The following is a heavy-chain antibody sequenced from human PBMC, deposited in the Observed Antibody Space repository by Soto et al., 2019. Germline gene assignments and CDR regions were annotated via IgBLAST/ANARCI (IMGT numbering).Heavy chain of an antibody. J-gene: IGHJ5*02. Sequence: QVQLVQSGAEVKKPGSSVKVSCKASGGTFSSYAIIWVRQAPGQGLEWMGGIIPSFGTANYAQKVQGRVTITADESTSPDYMELSSLPSEDKAVYYCPRAPPLVGRIAAAGPHWLDPWGQGTLVTVSS. D-gene: IGHD6-13*01. CDR2: IIPSFGTA. CDR1: GGTFSSYA. V-gene: IGHV1-69*01. CDR3: PRAPPLVGRIAAAGPHWLDP.